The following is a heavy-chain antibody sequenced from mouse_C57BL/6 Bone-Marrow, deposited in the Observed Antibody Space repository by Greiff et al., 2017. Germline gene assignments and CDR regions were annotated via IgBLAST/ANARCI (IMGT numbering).Heavy chain of an antibody. Sequence: EVMLQQSGPELVKPGASVKISCKASGYTFTDYYMNWVKQSHGKSLEWIGDINPNNGGTSYNQKFKGKATLTVDKSSSTAYMELRSLTSEDSAVYYCARCHYGSSQYYAMDYWGQGTSVTVSS. J-gene: IGHJ4*01. CDR2: INPNNGGT. CDR1: GYTFTDYY. CDR3: ARCHYGSSQYYAMDY. D-gene: IGHD1-1*01. V-gene: IGHV1-26*01.